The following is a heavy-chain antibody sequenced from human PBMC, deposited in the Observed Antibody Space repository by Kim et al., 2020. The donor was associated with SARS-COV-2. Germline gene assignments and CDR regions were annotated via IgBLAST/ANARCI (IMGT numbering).Heavy chain of an antibody. CDR1: GFTFISYG. D-gene: IGHD2-15*01. CDR3: AKDDDCSGGSCYSGAFDI. V-gene: IGHV3-30*18. CDR2: ISYDGSNK. Sequence: GGSLRLSCAASGFTFISYGMHWVRQAPGKGLEWVAVISYDGSNKYYADSVKGRFTISRDNSKNTLYLQMNSLRAEDTAVYYCAKDDDCSGGSCYSGAFDIWGQGTMVTVSS. J-gene: IGHJ3*02.